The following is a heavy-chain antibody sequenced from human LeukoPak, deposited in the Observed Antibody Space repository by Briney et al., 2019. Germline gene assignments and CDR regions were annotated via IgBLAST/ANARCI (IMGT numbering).Heavy chain of an antibody. CDR1: GFTFSDYF. CDR2: INSAGDNI. J-gene: IGHJ4*02. Sequence: PGGSLRLSCVASGFTFSDYFMSWIRQAPGNGLEWLSFINSAGDNIYYADSVKGRFTISRDNAKKTLYLEMNSLRMEDTAIYYCATSRVFDYWGQGTLVTVSS. CDR3: ATSRVFDY. V-gene: IGHV3-11*04.